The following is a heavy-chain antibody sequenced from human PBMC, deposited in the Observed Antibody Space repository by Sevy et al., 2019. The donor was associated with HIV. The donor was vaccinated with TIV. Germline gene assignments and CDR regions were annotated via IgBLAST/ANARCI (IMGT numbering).Heavy chain of an antibody. CDR3: AKDGSSSTWYGGDYFDY. V-gene: IGHV3-23*01. CDR1: RFTFSSYA. D-gene: IGHD6-13*01. J-gene: IGHJ4*02. CDR2: ISGSGVST. Sequence: GGSLRLSCAASRFTFSSYAMSWVRQAPGKGLERVSTISGSGVSTYADSVKGRFTISRDNSKNTLYLQMNSLRAEDTAVYYCAKDGSSSTWYGGDYFDYWGQGTLVTVSS.